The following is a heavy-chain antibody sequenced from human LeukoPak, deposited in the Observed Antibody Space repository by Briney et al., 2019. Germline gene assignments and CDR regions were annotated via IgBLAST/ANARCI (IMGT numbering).Heavy chain of an antibody. Sequence: GASVKVSCKASGYTFTGYYMHWVRQAPGQGLEWMGWINPNSGGTNYAQKFQGRVTMTRDTSISTAYMELSRLRSDDTAVYYCARDGAIRKPNSHYYYYMDVWGKGTTVTVSS. CDR2: INPNSGGT. V-gene: IGHV1-2*02. D-gene: IGHD2-2*02. CDR1: GYTFTGYY. CDR3: ARDGAIRKPNSHYYYYMDV. J-gene: IGHJ6*03.